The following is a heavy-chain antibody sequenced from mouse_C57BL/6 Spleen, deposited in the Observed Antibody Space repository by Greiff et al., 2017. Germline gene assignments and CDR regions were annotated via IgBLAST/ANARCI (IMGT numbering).Heavy chain of an antibody. CDR3: ARLGGYGWYFDV. Sequence: EVQRVESEGGLVQPGSSMKLSCTASGFTFSDYYMAWVRQVPEKGLEWVANINYDGSSTYYLDSLKGRFIISRDNAKNILYLQRSSLKAEDTATYYCARLGGYGWYFDVWGTGTTVTVSS. J-gene: IGHJ1*03. V-gene: IGHV5-16*01. CDR2: INYDGSST. CDR1: GFTFSDYY. D-gene: IGHD2-2*01.